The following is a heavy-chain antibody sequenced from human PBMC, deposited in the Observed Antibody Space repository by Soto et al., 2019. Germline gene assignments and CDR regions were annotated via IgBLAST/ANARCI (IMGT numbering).Heavy chain of an antibody. D-gene: IGHD2-15*01. CDR2: ISGSGGST. V-gene: IGHV3-23*01. Sequence: GGSLRLSCAASGFTFSSYAMSWVRQAPGKGLEWVSAISGSGGSTYYADSAKGWFTISRDNSKNTLYLQMNSLRAEDTAVYYCAKDRCSGGSCYPVRFDYWGKGTLVTVSS. CDR3: AKDRCSGGSCYPVRFDY. CDR1: GFTFSSYA. J-gene: IGHJ4*02.